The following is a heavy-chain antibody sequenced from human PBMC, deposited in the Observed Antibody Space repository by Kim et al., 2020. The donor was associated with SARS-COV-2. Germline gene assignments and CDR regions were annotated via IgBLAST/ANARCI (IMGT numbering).Heavy chain of an antibody. J-gene: IGHJ4*02. CDR2: ISGSGGST. D-gene: IGHD1-20*01. Sequence: GGSLRLSCAASGFTFSSYAMSWVRQAPGNGLEWVSAISGSGGSTYYADSVKARFTIFRDNPKNTLYLQMNSLRAEDTAVYYCAKWDNSFNYWGQGTLVTVSS. CDR1: GFTFSSYA. CDR3: AKWDNSFNY. V-gene: IGHV3-23*01.